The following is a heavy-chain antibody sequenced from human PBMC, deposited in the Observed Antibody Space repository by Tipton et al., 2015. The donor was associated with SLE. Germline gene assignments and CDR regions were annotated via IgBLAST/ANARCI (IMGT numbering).Heavy chain of an antibody. CDR2: VYTSGST. V-gene: IGHV4-4*07. Sequence: LSCTVSGGSISSYYWSWIRQPAEKGLEWIGHVYTSGSTNYNPSLRSRLTMSVDTSKNQFSLKLSSVTAADTAVYYCARGRTVGDSFDYWGQGTLVTVSS. CDR3: ARGRTVGDSFDY. J-gene: IGHJ4*02. CDR1: GGSISSYY. D-gene: IGHD4-17*01.